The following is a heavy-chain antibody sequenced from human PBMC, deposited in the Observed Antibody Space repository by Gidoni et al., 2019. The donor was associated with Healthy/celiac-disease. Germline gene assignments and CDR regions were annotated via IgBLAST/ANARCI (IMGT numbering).Heavy chain of an antibody. CDR1: GFTFSSYW. V-gene: IGHV3-74*01. CDR2: INSDGSST. CDR3: ARVDSSGWGKKYYFDY. J-gene: IGHJ4*02. Sequence: EVQLVESGGGLVQPGGSLRLSCAASGFTFSSYWMHWVRQAPGKGLVWVSRINSDGSSTSYADSVKGRFTISRDNAKNTLYLQMNSLRAEDTAVYYCARVDSSGWGKKYYFDYWGQGTLVTVSS. D-gene: IGHD3-22*01.